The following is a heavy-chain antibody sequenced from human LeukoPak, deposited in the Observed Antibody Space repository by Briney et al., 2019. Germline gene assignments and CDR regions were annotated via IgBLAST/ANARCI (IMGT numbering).Heavy chain of an antibody. J-gene: IGHJ4*02. Sequence: ASVKVSCKASGYTFTTYYMHWVRQAPGQGLEWMRIINPSGGSTSYAQKFQGRVTMTRDMSTSTVYMELSSLRSEDTAVYYCARDPSIAARRYYYFDYWGQGTLATVSS. CDR3: ARDPSIAARRYYYFDY. CDR2: INPSGGST. D-gene: IGHD6-6*01. CDR1: GYTFTTYY. V-gene: IGHV1-46*01.